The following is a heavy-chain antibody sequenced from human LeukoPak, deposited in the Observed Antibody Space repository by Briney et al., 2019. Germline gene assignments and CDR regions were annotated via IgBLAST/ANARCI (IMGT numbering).Heavy chain of an antibody. CDR2: ISFDGSNK. Sequence: GGSLRLSCAASGFTFSSYSMNWVRQAPGKGLEWVSIISFDGSNKYYTDSVKGRFTISRDNAKNSLYLQMNSLRAEDTAVYYCARGATVCDYWGQGTLVTVSS. D-gene: IGHD1-26*01. J-gene: IGHJ4*02. V-gene: IGHV3-30*03. CDR3: ARGATVCDY. CDR1: GFTFSSYS.